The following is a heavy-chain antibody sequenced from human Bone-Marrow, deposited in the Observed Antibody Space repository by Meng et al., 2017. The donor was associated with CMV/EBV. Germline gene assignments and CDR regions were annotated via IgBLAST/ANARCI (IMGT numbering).Heavy chain of an antibody. CDR1: GFTFDDYG. J-gene: IGHJ6*02. Sequence: GSLRLSCAASGFTFDDYGMSWVRQAPGKGLEWIGEINHSGSTNYNPSLKSRVIISADTSMNQFSLKLSSVTAADTAVYYCARRIQLWLRAYYYYGMDVWGQGTTATVSS. CDR2: INHSGST. CDR3: ARRIQLWLRAYYYYGMDV. D-gene: IGHD5-18*01. V-gene: IGHV4-34*01.